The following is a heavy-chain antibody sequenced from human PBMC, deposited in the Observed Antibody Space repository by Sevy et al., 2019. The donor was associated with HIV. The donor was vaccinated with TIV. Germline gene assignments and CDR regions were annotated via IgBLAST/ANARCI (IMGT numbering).Heavy chain of an antibody. V-gene: IGHV3-7*03. CDR1: GFTFNNFW. J-gene: IGHJ4*01. CDR3: ARDVGGGYFDY. Sequence: QLGGSLRLSCVASGFTFNNFWMAWVRQAPGKGLEWFANIKPDGSESNHVGSVKGRFTISRDNAKNSLYLQMNSLTAEDTAVYYCARDVGGGYFDYWGQGTLVTVSS. D-gene: IGHD3-16*01. CDR2: IKPDGSES.